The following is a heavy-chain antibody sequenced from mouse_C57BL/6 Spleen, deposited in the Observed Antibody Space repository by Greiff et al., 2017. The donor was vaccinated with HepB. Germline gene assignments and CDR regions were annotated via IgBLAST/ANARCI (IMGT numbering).Heavy chain of an antibody. Sequence: EVQLQQSGPELVKPGASVKISCKASGYTFTDYYMNWVKQSHGKSLEWIGDINPNNGGTSYNQKFKGKATLTVDKSSSTAYMELRRLTSEDSAVYYCAREPSWFAYWGQGTLVTVSA. J-gene: IGHJ3*01. CDR1: GYTFTDYY. CDR3: AREPSWFAY. V-gene: IGHV1-26*01. CDR2: INPNNGGT.